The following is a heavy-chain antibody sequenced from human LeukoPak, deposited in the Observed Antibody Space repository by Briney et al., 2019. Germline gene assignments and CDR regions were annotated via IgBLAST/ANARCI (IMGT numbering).Heavy chain of an antibody. J-gene: IGHJ4*02. CDR2: IYYSGST. CDR1: GGSISSSSYY. Sequence: SETLSLTCTVSGGSISSSSYYWGWIRQPPGKGLEWIGSIYYSGSTYYNPSLKSRVTISVDTSKKQFSLKLSSVTAADTAVYYCARAPPYDFWSGYSHFDYWGQGTLVTVSS. D-gene: IGHD3-3*01. CDR3: ARAPPYDFWSGYSHFDY. V-gene: IGHV4-39*07.